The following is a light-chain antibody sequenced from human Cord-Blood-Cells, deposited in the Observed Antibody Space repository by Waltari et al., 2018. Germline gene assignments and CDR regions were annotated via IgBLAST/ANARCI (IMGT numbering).Light chain of an antibody. CDR1: SSYVGSYNL. J-gene: IGLJ2*01. CDR3: CSYAGSSTHVV. Sequence: QSALTQPASVSGSPGQAITIPCTGTSSYVGSYNLVSWYQQHPGKAPKLMIYEGSKLPSGVSNRFSGSKSGNTASLTISGLQAEDEADYYCCSYAGSSTHVVFGGGTKLTVL. CDR2: EGS. V-gene: IGLV2-23*01.